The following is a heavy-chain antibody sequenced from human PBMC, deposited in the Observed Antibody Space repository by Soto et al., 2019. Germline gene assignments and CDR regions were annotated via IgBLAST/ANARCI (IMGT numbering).Heavy chain of an antibody. V-gene: IGHV3-21*01. D-gene: IGHD6-19*01. CDR3: ARDRWEQWLFSYRGPFDY. CDR1: GPTFRDYW. Sequence: EVQLVESGGGLVQAGGSLRLSCACSASGPTFRDYWWQWVRQAPGKGLEWVSSISSSSSYIYYADSVKGRFTISRDNAKNSLYLQMNSLRAEDTAVYYCARDRWEQWLFSYRGPFDYWGQGTLVTVSS. CDR2: ISSSSSYI. J-gene: IGHJ4*02.